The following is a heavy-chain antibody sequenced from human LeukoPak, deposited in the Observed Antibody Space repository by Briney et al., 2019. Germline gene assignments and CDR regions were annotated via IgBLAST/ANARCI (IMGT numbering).Heavy chain of an antibody. CDR2: LNPRSGAT. D-gene: IGHD5-12*01. Sequence: ASVKVSCTASAYTFVDYYMYWVRQAPGQGFEWIGWLNPRSGATKYAQKFQARVTMTRDTSTSTGYMELTRLTSDDTAVYYCARDHRLGRTGYDMPADWGQGTRVIVSS. V-gene: IGHV1-2*02. CDR3: ARDHRLGRTGYDMPAD. CDR1: AYTFVDYY. J-gene: IGHJ4*02.